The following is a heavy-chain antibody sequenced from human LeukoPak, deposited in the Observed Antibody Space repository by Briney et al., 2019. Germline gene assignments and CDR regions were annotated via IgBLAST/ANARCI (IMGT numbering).Heavy chain of an antibody. D-gene: IGHD2-2*01. CDR3: ARGKGLYCSSTSCPNRFTYYYYYGMDV. V-gene: IGHV4-34*01. CDR2: IHLTRST. Sequence: SETLSLTCAVYGGSFSGYYWRWIRQPPGKGLAWIGEIHLTRSTNYNQPLKSRLTLSVATSKNQFSLKLICVTAADTAVYYCARGKGLYCSSTSCPNRFTYYYYYGMDVWGQGTTVTVSS. J-gene: IGHJ6*02. CDR1: GGSFSGYY.